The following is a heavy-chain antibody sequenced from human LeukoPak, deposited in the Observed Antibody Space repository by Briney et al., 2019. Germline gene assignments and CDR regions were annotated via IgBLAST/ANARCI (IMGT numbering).Heavy chain of an antibody. D-gene: IGHD3-22*01. Sequence: ASVKVSCKASGYTFTGYYMYWVRQAPGQGLEWMGWINPNSGGTNYAQKFQGRVTMTRDTSISTAYMELNSLRSDDTAVYYCAREDHNYYDSSGYYVDWGQGTLVTVSS. J-gene: IGHJ4*02. CDR3: AREDHNYYDSSGYYVD. CDR2: INPNSGGT. CDR1: GYTFTGYY. V-gene: IGHV1-2*02.